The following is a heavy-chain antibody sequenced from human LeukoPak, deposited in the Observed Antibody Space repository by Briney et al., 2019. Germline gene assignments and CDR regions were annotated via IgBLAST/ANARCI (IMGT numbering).Heavy chain of an antibody. V-gene: IGHV4-61*02. CDR1: GGSISGGSYY. CDR3: ARVSSGEIGFDY. Sequence: PSQTLSLTCTVSGGSISGGSYYWSWIRQPAGKGLEWIGRIYASGSTNYNPSLNNRLTISLDTSKNQFSLKLSSVTAADTAVYYCARVSSGEIGFDYWGQGTLVTVSS. CDR2: IYASGST. D-gene: IGHD3-16*01. J-gene: IGHJ4*02.